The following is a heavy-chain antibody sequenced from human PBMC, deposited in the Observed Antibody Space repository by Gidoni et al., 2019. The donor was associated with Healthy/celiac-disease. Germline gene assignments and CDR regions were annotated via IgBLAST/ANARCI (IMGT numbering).Heavy chain of an antibody. Sequence: EVQLVESGGGLVQPGGSLRLSCAASGFTFISYSMNWVRQAPGKGLEWVSYISSSSSTIYYADSVKGRFTISRDNAKNSLYLQMNSLRAEDTAVYYCARGGYCSSTSCSRAYYYYMDVWGKGTTVTVSS. CDR1: GFTFISYS. V-gene: IGHV3-48*01. D-gene: IGHD2-2*01. J-gene: IGHJ6*03. CDR3: ARGGYCSSTSCSRAYYYYMDV. CDR2: ISSSSSTI.